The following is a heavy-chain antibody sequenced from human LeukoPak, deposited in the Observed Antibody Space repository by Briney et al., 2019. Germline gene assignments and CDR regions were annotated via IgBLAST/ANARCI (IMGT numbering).Heavy chain of an antibody. V-gene: IGHV1-2*02. D-gene: IGHD5-18*01. J-gene: IGHJ4*02. CDR2: INPNSGGT. CDR1: GYTFTAYY. CDR3: ARDGSYGYGLYY. Sequence: ASVKVSCKASGYTFTAYYMHWVRQAPGQGLEWMEWINPNSGGTNYAQKFQGRVTMTRDTSISTAYMELSRLRSDDTAVYYCARDGSYGYGLYYWGQGTLVTVSS.